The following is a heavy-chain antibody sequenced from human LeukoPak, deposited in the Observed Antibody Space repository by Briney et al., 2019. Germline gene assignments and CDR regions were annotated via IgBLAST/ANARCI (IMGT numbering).Heavy chain of an antibody. Sequence: PGGSLRLSCAASGFTFSSYWMHWVRQAPGKGLVWVSRINSDGSSTSCADSVKGRFTISRDNAKNTLYLQMNSLRAEDTAVYYCARAFGPEYSSGWYYYFDYWGQGTLVTVSS. CDR3: ARAFGPEYSSGWYYYFDY. J-gene: IGHJ4*02. V-gene: IGHV3-74*01. D-gene: IGHD6-19*01. CDR2: INSDGSST. CDR1: GFTFSSYW.